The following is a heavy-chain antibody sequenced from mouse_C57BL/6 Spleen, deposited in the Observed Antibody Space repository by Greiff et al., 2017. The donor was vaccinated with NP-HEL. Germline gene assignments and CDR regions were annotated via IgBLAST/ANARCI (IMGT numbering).Heavy chain of an antibody. CDR3: AEYRYNRNYKDY. J-gene: IGHJ2*01. Sequence: VQLQQPGAELVKPGASVKMSCKASGYTFTSYWITWVKQRPGQGLEWIGDIYPGSGSTNYNEKFKSKATLTVDTSSRTAYMQLSSLTSEDSAVFSSAEYRYNRNYKDYWGQGTTLTVSS. CDR1: GYTFTSYW. D-gene: IGHD2-5*01. CDR2: IYPGSGST. V-gene: IGHV1-55*01.